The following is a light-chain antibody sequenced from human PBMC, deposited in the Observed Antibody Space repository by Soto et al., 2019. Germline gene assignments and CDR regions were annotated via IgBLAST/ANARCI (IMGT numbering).Light chain of an antibody. CDR3: QQLNSYPPFT. J-gene: IGKJ3*01. CDR2: AAS. Sequence: THSPSSLCASVGDRVTITCRASQGISSYLAWYQQKPGKAPKLLIYAASTLQSGVPSRFSGSGSGTDFTLTISSLQPEDFATYYCQQLNSYPPFTFGPGTKVDIK. V-gene: IGKV1-9*01. CDR1: QGISSY.